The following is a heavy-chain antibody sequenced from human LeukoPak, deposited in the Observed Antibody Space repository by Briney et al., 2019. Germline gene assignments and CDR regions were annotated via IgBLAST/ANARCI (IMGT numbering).Heavy chain of an antibody. CDR2: IYHSGST. V-gene: IGHV4-38-2*02. CDR1: GYSISSGYY. Sequence: SETLSLTCTVSGYSISSGYYWGWIRQPPGKGLEWIGSIYHSGSTYYNPSLKSRVTISVDTSKNQFSLKLSSVTAADTAVYYCARGPQRSYFDYWGQGTLVTVSS. CDR3: ARGPQRSYFDY. D-gene: IGHD3-16*01. J-gene: IGHJ4*02.